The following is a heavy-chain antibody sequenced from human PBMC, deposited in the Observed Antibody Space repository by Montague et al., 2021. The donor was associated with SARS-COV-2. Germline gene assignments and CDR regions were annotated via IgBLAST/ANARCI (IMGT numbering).Heavy chain of an antibody. D-gene: IGHD2-2*01. V-gene: IGHV4-61*08. CDR3: ATEMPAYDVFDI. Sequence: SETLSLTCTVSGGSVTSGDYYWTWIRQPPGKGQEWIGYIYNTGRTNYNPSLKSRVTISMDTSKNQFSLKVDSVSAADTAVYYCATEMPAYDVFDIWGQGTMVTVSS. J-gene: IGHJ3*02. CDR1: GGSVTSGDYY. CDR2: IYNTGRT.